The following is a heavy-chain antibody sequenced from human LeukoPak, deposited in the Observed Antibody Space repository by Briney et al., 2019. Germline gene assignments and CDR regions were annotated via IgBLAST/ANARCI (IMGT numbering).Heavy chain of an antibody. D-gene: IGHD5-18*01. CDR3: ASSGYSYGFGYYYYYGMDV. CDR2: IYYSGST. Sequence: SETLSLTCTVSGGSFSSYYWSWIRQPPGKGLEWIGYIYYSGSTNYNPSLKSRVTISVDTSKNQFSLKLSSVTAADTAVYYCASSGYSYGFGYYYYYGMDVWGQGTTVTVSS. J-gene: IGHJ6*02. V-gene: IGHV4-59*01. CDR1: GGSFSSYY.